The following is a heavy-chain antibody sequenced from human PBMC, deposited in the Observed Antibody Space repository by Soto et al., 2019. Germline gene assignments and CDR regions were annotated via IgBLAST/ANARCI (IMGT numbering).Heavy chain of an antibody. D-gene: IGHD5-12*01. V-gene: IGHV4-31*03. CDR3: ARTGLYSGYDWET. CDR2: IYYSGST. J-gene: IGHJ5*02. CDR1: GGSISSGGYY. Sequence: QVQLQESGPGLVKPSQTLSLTCTVSGGSISSGGYYWSWIRQHPGKGLEWIGYIYYSGSTYYITSLKSRVTISVDTSKNQFSLKLSSVTAADTAVYYCARTGLYSGYDWETWGQGTLVTVSS.